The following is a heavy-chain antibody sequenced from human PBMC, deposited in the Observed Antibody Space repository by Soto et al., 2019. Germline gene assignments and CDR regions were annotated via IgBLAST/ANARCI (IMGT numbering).Heavy chain of an antibody. CDR3: ARASYCSEKTAYYAKSFKWFDP. V-gene: IGHV3-30*14. Sequence: QVQLLESGGGVVQSGRSLRLSCAASGFTFSGSEMHWVRQSPGKGLEWVAFISYDGDNIYYADSVKGRFTVSRDNSRNTLHLQMDSLRPEDTAVYYCARASYCSEKTAYYAKSFKWFDPWGQGTLLTVSS. CDR1: GFTFSGSE. J-gene: IGHJ5*02. CDR2: ISYDGDNI. D-gene: IGHD3-9*01.